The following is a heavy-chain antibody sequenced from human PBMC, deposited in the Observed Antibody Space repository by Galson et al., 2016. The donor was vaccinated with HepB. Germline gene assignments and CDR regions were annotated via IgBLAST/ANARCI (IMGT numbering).Heavy chain of an antibody. J-gene: IGHJ2*01. CDR3: ARDFHDYGGHSVRYFDL. D-gene: IGHD4-23*01. Sequence: SPSRGLEWLGRTYYRSKWYKDYAVSVRGRITINPDTSKNQLSLQLGSVPPEDTAVYYCARDFHDYGGHSVRYFDLWGRGTLVTVSS. V-gene: IGHV6-1*01. CDR2: TYYRSKWYK.